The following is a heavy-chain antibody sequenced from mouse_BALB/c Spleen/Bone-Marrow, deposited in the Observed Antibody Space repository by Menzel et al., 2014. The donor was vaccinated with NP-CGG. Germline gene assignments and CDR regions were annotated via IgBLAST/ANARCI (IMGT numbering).Heavy chain of an antibody. CDR3: TRGGSSPYYFDY. CDR1: GYTFTSYW. V-gene: IGHV1-69*02. CDR2: IYPSDSYT. D-gene: IGHD1-1*01. J-gene: IGHJ2*01. Sequence: VQLQESGAELVRPGASVKLSCKASGYTFTSYWINWVKQRPGQGLEWIGNIYPSDSYTNYNQKFKDKATLTVDKSSTTAYMQLSSPTSEDSAVYYCTRGGSSPYYFDYWGQGTTLTVSP.